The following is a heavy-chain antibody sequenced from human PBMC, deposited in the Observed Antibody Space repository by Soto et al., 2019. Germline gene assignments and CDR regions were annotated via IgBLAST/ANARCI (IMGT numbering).Heavy chain of an antibody. Sequence: SETLSLTCTVSGGSISSYSWSWIRQPPGKGLEWIGYIYHSGSTYYNPSLKSRVTISVDTSRNQFSLKVTSVTAADTAVYYCATLGGSFAPSGSDVWGQGTTVTVSS. V-gene: IGHV4-59*04. CDR2: IYHSGST. J-gene: IGHJ6*02. CDR3: ATLGGSFAPSGSDV. CDR1: GGSISSYS. D-gene: IGHD3-10*01.